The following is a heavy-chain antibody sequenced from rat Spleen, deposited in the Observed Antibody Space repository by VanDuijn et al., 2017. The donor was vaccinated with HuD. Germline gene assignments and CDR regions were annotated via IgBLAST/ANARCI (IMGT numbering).Heavy chain of an antibody. J-gene: IGHJ2*01. Sequence: QVQLKESGPGLVQPSQTLSLTCTVSGFSLTSYNVHWVRQPPGKGLEWMGVMWSGGSTDYNSAIKSRLSISRDTSKSQVFLKMNSLQTEDTAMYFCARSALMVTPLFDYWGQGVMVTVSS. D-gene: IGHD1-12*03. V-gene: IGHV2-45*01. CDR3: ARSALMVTPLFDY. CDR1: GFSLTSYN. CDR2: MWSGGST.